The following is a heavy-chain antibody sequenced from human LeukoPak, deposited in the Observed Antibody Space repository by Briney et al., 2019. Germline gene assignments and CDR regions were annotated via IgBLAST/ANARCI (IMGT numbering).Heavy chain of an antibody. V-gene: IGHV3-48*01. Sequence: GGSLRLSCAASGITFSRYSMNWVRQAPGKGLEWVSSISSSSSTIYYADSVKGRFTISRDNAKNSLYLQMNSLRAEDTAVYYCARGDPARKYFDYWGQGTLVTVSS. CDR1: GITFSRYS. CDR2: ISSSSSTI. J-gene: IGHJ4*02. CDR3: ARGDPARKYFDY.